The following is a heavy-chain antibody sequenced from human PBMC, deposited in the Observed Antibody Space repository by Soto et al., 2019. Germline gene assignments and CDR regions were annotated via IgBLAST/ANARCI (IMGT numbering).Heavy chain of an antibody. CDR1: GFLFSTYW. V-gene: IGHV3-7*01. J-gene: IGHJ5*02. CDR3: ARNLPVYCGGSNCWMFDP. CDR2: IRQDGSEK. D-gene: IGHD2-15*01. Sequence: PGGSLRLSCAASGFLFSTYWMSWVRQAPGKGLEWVANIRQDGSEKYYVDSVMGRFTVSRDNAKSSVFLEMNSLRAEDTAVYYCARNLPVYCGGSNCWMFDPWGQGTLVTVSS.